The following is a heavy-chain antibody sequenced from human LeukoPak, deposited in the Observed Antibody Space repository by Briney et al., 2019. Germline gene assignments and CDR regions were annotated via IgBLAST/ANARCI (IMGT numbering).Heavy chain of an antibody. V-gene: IGHV1-69*13. CDR1: GGTFSSYA. CDR3: ARRIGYSGYDLNYWFDP. J-gene: IGHJ5*02. D-gene: IGHD5-12*01. CDR2: ITPIFGTA. Sequence: ASVKVSCKASGGTFSSYAISWVRQAPGQGLEWMGGITPIFGTANFAQKFQGRVTITADESTSTAYMELSSLRSEDTAVYYCARRIGYSGYDLNYWFDPWGQGTLVTVSS.